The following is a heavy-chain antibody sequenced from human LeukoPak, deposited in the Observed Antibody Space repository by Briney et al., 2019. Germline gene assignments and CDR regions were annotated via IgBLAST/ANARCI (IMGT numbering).Heavy chain of an antibody. V-gene: IGHV4-30-2*01. D-gene: IGHD6-25*01. J-gene: IGHJ4*02. CDR3: ARIIAAATTAAGSHDH. CDR2: IYRAGNA. Sequence: PSETLSLTCDVSGGSINSFDYSWSWIRQAPGKGLEWIGYIYRAGNAYYTPSLKSRVTISLDISKSQFSLRLTSVTAADTAVYYCARIIAAATTAAGSHDHWGQGTLVTVSS. CDR1: GGSINSFDYS.